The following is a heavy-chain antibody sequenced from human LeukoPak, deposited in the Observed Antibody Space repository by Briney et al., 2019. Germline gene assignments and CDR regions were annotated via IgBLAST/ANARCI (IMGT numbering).Heavy chain of an antibody. CDR3: AEGGVAAAGRREYYFDY. CDR2: INHSGST. V-gene: IGHV4-34*08. D-gene: IGHD6-13*01. Sequence: GSLRLSCAASGFTFSSYAMSWVRQPPGKGLEWIGEINHSGSTNYNRSLKSRVTISVDTSKNQFSLKLSSVTAADTAVYYCAEGGVAAAGRREYYFDYWGQGTLVTVSS. J-gene: IGHJ4*02. CDR1: GFTFSSYA.